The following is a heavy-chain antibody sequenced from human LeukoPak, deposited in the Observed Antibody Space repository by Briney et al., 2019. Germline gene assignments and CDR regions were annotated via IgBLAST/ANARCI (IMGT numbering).Heavy chain of an antibody. V-gene: IGHV4-34*01. Sequence: SETLSLTCAVYGGSFSGYYWSWIRQPPGKGLEWIGEINHSGSTNYNPSLKSRVTISVDTSKNQFSLKLSSVTAADTAVYYCATLRLTGYSRPQYGMDVWGQGTTVTVSS. J-gene: IGHJ6*02. CDR2: INHSGST. CDR1: GGSFSGYY. D-gene: IGHD3-9*01. CDR3: ATLRLTGYSRPQYGMDV.